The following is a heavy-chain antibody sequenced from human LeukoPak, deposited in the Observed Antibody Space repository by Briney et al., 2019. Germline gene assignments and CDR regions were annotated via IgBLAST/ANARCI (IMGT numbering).Heavy chain of an antibody. J-gene: IGHJ4*02. CDR3: TRDSANYHFAY. CDR1: GFTVKDNF. D-gene: IGHD4/OR15-4a*01. V-gene: IGHV3-66*01. CDR2: LYSGGAT. Sequence: GGSLRLSCAASGFTVKDNFMSWVRQAPGEGLEWVSVLYSGGATYYADSVKGRFTISRDNSKNIVFLQMNDLRTEDTAFYYCTRDSANYHFAYWGQGALVTVSS.